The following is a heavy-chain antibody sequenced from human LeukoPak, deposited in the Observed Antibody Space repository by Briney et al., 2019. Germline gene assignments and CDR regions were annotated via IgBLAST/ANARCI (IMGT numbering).Heavy chain of an antibody. CDR3: AKIEGKYQLANIPDS. CDR1: GFTFSYYG. J-gene: IGHJ4*02. CDR2: IRHDGSNE. D-gene: IGHD2-2*01. Sequence: PGGSLRLSCVASGFTFSYYGMHWVRQAPGKGLEWVAFIRHDGSNEYYAESVKGRFTISRDNSKNTLYLQMNSLRVEDTAAYYCAKIEGKYQLANIPDSWGQGTLVTVPS. V-gene: IGHV3-30*02.